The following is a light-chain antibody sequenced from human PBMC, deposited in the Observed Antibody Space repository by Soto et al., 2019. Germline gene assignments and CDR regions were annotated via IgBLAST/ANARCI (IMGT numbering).Light chain of an antibody. CDR1: QSVSSSY. CDR2: GAS. J-gene: IGKJ2*01. V-gene: IGKV3-20*01. Sequence: EIVLTQSPGTLSLSPGERATLSCRASQSVSSSYLAWYQQKPGQAPRLLIYGASSRATGIPDRFRGSGSGTDFTITISRLEPEDFAVYYCQQYGNSPYTCGQGTKLEIK. CDR3: QQYGNSPYT.